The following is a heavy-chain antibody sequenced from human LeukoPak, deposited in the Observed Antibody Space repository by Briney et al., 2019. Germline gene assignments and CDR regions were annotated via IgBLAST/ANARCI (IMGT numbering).Heavy chain of an antibody. J-gene: IGHJ4*02. D-gene: IGHD3-22*01. Sequence: SETLSLTCTVSGGSISNYYWSWIRQPPGKGLEWLGYIYYSGSTNYNPSLKSRVTISIDTSQSQFSLKLSSMTAADTAVYYCARGDYYDSSPVAYWGQGTLVTVPS. CDR2: IYYSGST. CDR1: GGSISNYY. CDR3: ARGDYYDSSPVAY. V-gene: IGHV4-59*01.